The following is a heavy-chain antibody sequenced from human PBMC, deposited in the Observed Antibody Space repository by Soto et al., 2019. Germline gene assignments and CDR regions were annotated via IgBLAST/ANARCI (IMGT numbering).Heavy chain of an antibody. J-gene: IGHJ4*02. CDR1: GGSFSGYY. CDR3: ASGRAAAVIPYFDD. CDR2: INHSGST. Sequence: SSETLSLTCAVYGGSFSGYYWSWIRQPPGKGLEWIGEINHSGSTNYNPSLKSRVTISVDTSKNQFSLKLSSVTAADTAVYYCASGRAAAVIPYFDDWGQGILVTVVS. V-gene: IGHV4-34*01. D-gene: IGHD6-13*01.